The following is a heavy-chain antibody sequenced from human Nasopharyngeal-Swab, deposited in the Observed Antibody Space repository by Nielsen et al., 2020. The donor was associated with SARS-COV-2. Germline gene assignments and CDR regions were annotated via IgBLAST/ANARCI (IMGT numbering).Heavy chain of an antibody. CDR1: GFTFSSYS. CDR3: AAATSLDYYYYYGMDV. Sequence: GESLKISCAASGFTFSSYSMNWVRQAPGKGLEWVSSISSSSSYIYYADSVKGRFTISRDNAKNSLYLQMNSLSAEDTAVYYCAAATSLDYYYYYGMDVWGQGTTVTVSS. J-gene: IGHJ6*02. D-gene: IGHD1-26*01. CDR2: ISSSSSYI. V-gene: IGHV3-21*01.